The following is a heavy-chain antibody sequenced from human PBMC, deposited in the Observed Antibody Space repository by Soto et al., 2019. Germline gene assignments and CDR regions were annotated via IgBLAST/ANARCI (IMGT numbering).Heavy chain of an antibody. V-gene: IGHV3-11*06. CDR2: ISSSSSYT. J-gene: IGHJ5*02. CDR1: GFTFSDYY. CDR3: AREDSSSWNNWFDP. Sequence: QVQLVESGGGLVKPGGSLRLSCAASGFTFSDYYMSWIRQAPGKGLEWVSYISSSSSYTNYADSVKGRFTISRENAKNSLYLQMNSLRAEDTAVYYCAREDSSSWNNWFDPWGQGTLVTVSS. D-gene: IGHD6-13*01.